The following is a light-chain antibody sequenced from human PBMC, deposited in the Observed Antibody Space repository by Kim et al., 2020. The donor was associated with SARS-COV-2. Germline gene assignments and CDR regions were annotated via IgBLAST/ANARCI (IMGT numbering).Light chain of an antibody. CDR1: QSVSSY. CDR3: QQRSNWLT. V-gene: IGKV3-11*01. J-gene: IGKJ4*01. Sequence: EIVLTQSPATLSLSPGERATLSCRASQSVSSYLAWYQQKPGQAPRLLIYEASNRATGIPARFSASGSGTDFTLTISSLEPEDFAVYYCQQRSNWLTFGGGTKVDIK. CDR2: EAS.